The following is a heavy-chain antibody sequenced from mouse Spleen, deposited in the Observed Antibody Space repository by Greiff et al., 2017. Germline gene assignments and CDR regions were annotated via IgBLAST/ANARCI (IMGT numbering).Heavy chain of an antibody. J-gene: IGHJ4*01. CDR1: GYTFTSYW. CDR3: ARGNDGYLYYYAMDY. D-gene: IGHD2-3*01. CDR2: INPSNGGT. Sequence: QVHVKQSGTELVKPGASVKLSCKASGYTFTSYWMHWVKQRPGQGLEWIGNINPSNGGTNYNEKFKSKATLTVDKSSSTAYMQLSSLTSEDSAVYYCARGNDGYLYYYAMDYWGQGTSVTVSS. V-gene: IGHV1-53*01.